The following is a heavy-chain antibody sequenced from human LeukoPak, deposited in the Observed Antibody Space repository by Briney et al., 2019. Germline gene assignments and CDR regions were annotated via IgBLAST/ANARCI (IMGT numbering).Heavy chain of an antibody. CDR3: ATDRKYCSGGSCYFHWFDP. Sequence: WGSLRLSCAASGFTFSSYGMHWVRQAPGKGLEWVAVIWYDGSNKYYADSVKGRFTISRDNSKNTLYLQMNSLRAEDTAVYYCATDRKYCSGGSCYFHWFDPWGQGTLVTVSS. V-gene: IGHV3-33*01. CDR2: IWYDGSNK. D-gene: IGHD2-15*01. J-gene: IGHJ5*02. CDR1: GFTFSSYG.